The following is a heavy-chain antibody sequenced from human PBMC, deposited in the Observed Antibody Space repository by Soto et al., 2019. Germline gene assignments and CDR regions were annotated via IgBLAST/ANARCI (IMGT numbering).Heavy chain of an antibody. D-gene: IGHD6-13*01. CDR2: IYYRGNA. J-gene: IGHJ5*02. Sequence: SETLSLTCSVSDDSINSDKYYWGWIRQPPGKGLEWIGSIYYRGNAYYNPSLQTRVTISLDKSRSQFSLKLSSVTAADTAVYYCARVVRYSSSWYVSGELPVLVNWFDPWGQGTLVTVSS. CDR1: DDSINSDKYY. CDR3: ARVVRYSSSWYVSGELPVLVNWFDP. V-gene: IGHV4-39*07.